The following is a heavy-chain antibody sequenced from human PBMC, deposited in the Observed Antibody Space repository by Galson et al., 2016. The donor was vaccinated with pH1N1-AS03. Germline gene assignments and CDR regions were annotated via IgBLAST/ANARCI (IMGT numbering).Heavy chain of an antibody. CDR1: GFSFSASW. CDR2: IRQDGSEK. V-gene: IGHV3-7*03. Sequence: SLRLSCAASGFSFSASWMSWVRQAPGKGLEWVANIRQDGSEKYYVDSVEGRFTISRDNAKNSLYLQMNSLRDEDMAVYYCAKESPLNYFLELWGRGTLVSVSS. J-gene: IGHJ2*01. CDR3: AKESPLNYFLEL. D-gene: IGHD1-7*01.